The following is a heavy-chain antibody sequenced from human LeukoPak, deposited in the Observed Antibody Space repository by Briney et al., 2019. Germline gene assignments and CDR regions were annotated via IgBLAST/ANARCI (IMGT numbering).Heavy chain of an antibody. V-gene: IGHV3-7*01. CDR1: GFTLTNSL. CDR2: IKQDGSTR. CDR3: ARDTDGSLDY. J-gene: IGHJ4*02. D-gene: IGHD1-26*01. Sequence: GGSLRLSCAASGFTLTNSLMAWVRQAPGRGREGVANIKQDGSTRHYVDSLKRRLTISRDNPKNSLYLQMSRLRADDTAVYYCARDTDGSLDYWGQGILVTVAS.